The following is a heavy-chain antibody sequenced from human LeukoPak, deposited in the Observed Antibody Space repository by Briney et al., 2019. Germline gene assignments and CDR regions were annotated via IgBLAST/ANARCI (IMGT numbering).Heavy chain of an antibody. CDR2: INPNSGGT. CDR1: GYTFTGYY. J-gene: IGHJ4*02. D-gene: IGHD3-10*01. CDR3: ARGGYYYGSGSYSDY. Sequence: GASVKVSCKASGYTFTGYYMHWVRQAPGQGLEWMAWINPNSGGTNYAQKFQGWVTMTRDTSISTAYMELSRLRSDDTAVYYCARGGYYYGSGSYSDYWGQGTLVTVSS. V-gene: IGHV1-2*04.